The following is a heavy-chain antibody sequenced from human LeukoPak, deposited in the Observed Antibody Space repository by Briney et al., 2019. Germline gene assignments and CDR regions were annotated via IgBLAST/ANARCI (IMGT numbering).Heavy chain of an antibody. CDR1: GFTFSSYG. J-gene: IGHJ4*02. V-gene: IGHV3-30*18. CDR3: AKDLVLRYFAWSSEC. Sequence: GRSLRLLCAASGFTFSSYGMHWVRQAPGKGLEWVAVISYDGSNKYYADSVKGRFTISRDNSKNTLYLQMNSLRAEDTAVYYCAKDLVLRYFAWSSECCGQGSLVTVSS. D-gene: IGHD3-9*01. CDR2: ISYDGSNK.